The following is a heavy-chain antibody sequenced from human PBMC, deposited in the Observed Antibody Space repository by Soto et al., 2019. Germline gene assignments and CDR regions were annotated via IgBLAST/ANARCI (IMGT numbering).Heavy chain of an antibody. D-gene: IGHD1-26*01. V-gene: IGHV4-39*07. CDR1: GGSTSSSSCC. J-gene: IGHJ4*02. CDR2: IYYSGST. CDR3: AREIVGATTGNYLDY. Sequence: SGTLSLTCPVSGGSTSSSSCCWGRIRQPPGKGLEWIGSIYYSGSTKYNPSLKSRVTISVDKSKNQFSLKLSSVTAADTAVYYCAREIVGATTGNYLDYWGQGTLVTGSS.